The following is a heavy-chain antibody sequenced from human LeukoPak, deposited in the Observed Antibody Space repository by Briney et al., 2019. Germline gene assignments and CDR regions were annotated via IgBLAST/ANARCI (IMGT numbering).Heavy chain of an antibody. CDR3: ARDDGRYYDSSGWDY. CDR2: ISRNGSTK. D-gene: IGHD3-22*01. Sequence: PGGSLRLSCAASGFTFSDYNMRWIRQAPGKGLELVSSISRNGSTKYYADSVKGRFTISRDNAKNSLYLQMNSLRAEDTAVYYCARDDGRYYDSSGWDYWGQGTLVTVSS. V-gene: IGHV3-11*04. CDR1: GFTFSDYN. J-gene: IGHJ4*02.